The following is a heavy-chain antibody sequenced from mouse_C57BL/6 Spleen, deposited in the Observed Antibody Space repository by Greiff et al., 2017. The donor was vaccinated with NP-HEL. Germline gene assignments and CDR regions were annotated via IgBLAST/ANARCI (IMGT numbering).Heavy chain of an antibody. J-gene: IGHJ1*03. CDR2: IYPGSGNT. Sequence: QVQLQQSGAELVRPGASVKLSCKASGYTFTDYYINWVKQRPGQGLEWIARIYPGSGNTYYNEKFKGKATLTAEKSSSTAYMQLSSLTSEDSAVYFCAREALITTVVADWYFDVWGTGTTVTVSS. CDR1: GYTFTDYY. D-gene: IGHD1-1*01. V-gene: IGHV1-76*01. CDR3: AREALITTVVADWYFDV.